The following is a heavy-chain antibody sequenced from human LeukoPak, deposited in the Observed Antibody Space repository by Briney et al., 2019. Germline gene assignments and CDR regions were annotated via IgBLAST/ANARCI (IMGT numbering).Heavy chain of an antibody. V-gene: IGHV4-39*07. Sequence: PSETLSLTCTVSGGSISSSSYYWGWIRQPPGKGLEWIGIIYYSGNTYYNPSLKSRVTISVDTSKNQFSLKLSSVTAADTAVYYCARRLKASGSSPFDYWGQGTLVTVSS. CDR2: IYYSGNT. CDR1: GGSISSSSYY. CDR3: ARRLKASGSSPFDY. D-gene: IGHD1-26*01. J-gene: IGHJ4*02.